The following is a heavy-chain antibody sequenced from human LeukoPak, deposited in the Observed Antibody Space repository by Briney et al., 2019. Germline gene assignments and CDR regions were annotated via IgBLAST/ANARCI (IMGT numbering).Heavy chain of an antibody. D-gene: IGHD3-16*01. Sequence: ASVKVSCKASGYTFSSYDVNWVRQATGQGLEWMGWTNPNSGNTGYAQKFQGRVTIIRNTSISTAYMELSSLRSEDTAVYYCARAAGGTRNYYMDVWGKGTTVTVSS. CDR2: TNPNSGNT. CDR1: GYTFSSYD. V-gene: IGHV1-8*01. CDR3: ARAAGGTRNYYMDV. J-gene: IGHJ6*03.